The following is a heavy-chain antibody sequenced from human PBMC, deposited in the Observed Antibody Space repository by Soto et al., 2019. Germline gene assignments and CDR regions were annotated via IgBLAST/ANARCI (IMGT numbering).Heavy chain of an antibody. V-gene: IGHV3-23*01. CDR3: AKDREPPNYYDSSGYDY. CDR2: ISGSGGST. Sequence: GGSLRLSSAASGFTFSSYAMSWVRQAPGKGLEWVSAISGSGGSTYYADSVKVRFTISRDNSKNTLYLQMNSLRAEDTAVYYCAKDREPPNYYDSSGYDYWGQGTLVTVSS. D-gene: IGHD3-22*01. CDR1: GFTFSSYA. J-gene: IGHJ4*02.